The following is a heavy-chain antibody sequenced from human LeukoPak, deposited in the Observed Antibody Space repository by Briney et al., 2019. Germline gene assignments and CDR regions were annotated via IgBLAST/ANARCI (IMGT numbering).Heavy chain of an antibody. CDR1: GGSFSGYS. Sequence: PSETLSLTCAVYGGSFSGYSWRWIRQPPGKGLEWIGEINHSGSTNYTPSLKSRVTISVDTSKNQFSLKLSSVTAADTAVYYCARGPEYDILTGYPAKNWFDPWGQGTLVTVSS. D-gene: IGHD3-9*01. J-gene: IGHJ5*02. CDR3: ARGPEYDILTGYPAKNWFDP. V-gene: IGHV4-34*01. CDR2: INHSGST.